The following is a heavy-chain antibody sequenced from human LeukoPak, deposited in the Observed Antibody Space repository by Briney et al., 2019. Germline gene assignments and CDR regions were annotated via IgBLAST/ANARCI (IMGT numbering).Heavy chain of an antibody. CDR3: ARTTGNYGYYFDY. J-gene: IGHJ4*02. CDR1: GGSINYYY. Sequence: SETLSLTCTVSGGSINYYYWSWIRQPPGKGLEWIGYIYYRGSTNYNPSLNSRVTISVDTSKNQFSLKLTPVTAADTAVYYCARTTGNYGYYFDYWGQGTLVTVSS. V-gene: IGHV4-59*01. CDR2: IYYRGST. D-gene: IGHD1-7*01.